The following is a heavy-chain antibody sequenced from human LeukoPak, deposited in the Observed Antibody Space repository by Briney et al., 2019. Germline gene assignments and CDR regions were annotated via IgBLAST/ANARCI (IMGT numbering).Heavy chain of an antibody. D-gene: IGHD3-10*02. CDR1: GFTFSSYA. CDR2: ISGSGGST. CDR3: AELGITMIGGV. V-gene: IGHV3-23*01. Sequence: GGSLRLSCAASGFTFSSYAMSWVRQAPGKGLEWVSAISGSGGSTYYTDSVKGRFTISRDNAKNSLYLQMNSLRAEDTAVYYCAELGITMIGGVWGKGTTVTISS. J-gene: IGHJ6*04.